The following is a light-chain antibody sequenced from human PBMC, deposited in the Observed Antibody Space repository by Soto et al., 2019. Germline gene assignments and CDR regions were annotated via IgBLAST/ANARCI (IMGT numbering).Light chain of an antibody. CDR2: VNF. V-gene: IGLV1-40*01. CDR1: SSNVGAGYD. CDR3: QSYYSSLSGWV. J-gene: IGLJ3*02. Sequence: QAVVTQPPSVSGAPGQRVTISCTGSSSNVGAGYDVHWYQQLPGTAPKLLFYVNFNRPSGVPDLFSGSQSGTSASLAITGLQADDEADYYCQSYYSSLSGWVFGGGTKLTVL.